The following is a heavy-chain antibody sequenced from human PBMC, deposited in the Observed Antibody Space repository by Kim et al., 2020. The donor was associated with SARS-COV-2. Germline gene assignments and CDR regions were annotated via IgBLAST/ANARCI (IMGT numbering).Heavy chain of an antibody. J-gene: IGHJ4*02. Sequence: ASVKVSCKASGYTFTSYGISWVRQAPGQGLEWMGWISAYNGNTNYAQKLQGRVTMTTDTSTSTAYMELRSLRSDDTAVYYCARVLVGGLVVVIPNFDYWGQGTLVTVSS. CDR1: GYTFTSYG. CDR3: ARVLVGGLVVVIPNFDY. D-gene: IGHD3-22*01. V-gene: IGHV1-18*01. CDR2: ISAYNGNT.